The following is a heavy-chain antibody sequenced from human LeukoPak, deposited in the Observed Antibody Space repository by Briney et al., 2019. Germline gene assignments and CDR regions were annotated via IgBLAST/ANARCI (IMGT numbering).Heavy chain of an antibody. J-gene: IGHJ4*02. CDR2: IIPDLGIT. V-gene: IGHV1-69*04. D-gene: IGHD3-3*01. CDR3: ARGDYSNGYPYRIDS. Sequence: GASVKVSCKASGGTFSSSGFSWVRQSPGQGLEWMGRIIPDLGITDYAQNFRVRVTVTADKSTRTVYMEVSSLRSEDTAVYYCARGDYSNGYPYRIDSWGQGTLVTVSS. CDR1: GGTFSSSG.